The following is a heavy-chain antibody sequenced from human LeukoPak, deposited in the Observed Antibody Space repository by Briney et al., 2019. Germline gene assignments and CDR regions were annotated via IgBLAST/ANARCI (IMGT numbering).Heavy chain of an antibody. V-gene: IGHV4-59*01. D-gene: IGHD3-22*01. J-gene: IGHJ3*02. CDR3: ARGLTYYFDSSGYYVTDAFDI. CDR1: GGSISSYH. CDR2: IYSSGST. Sequence: SETLSLTCTVSGGSISSYHWSWIRQPPGKGLQWIGFIYSSGSTNFNPSLKSRVTISVDTSKNQFSLKLTSVTAADTAVHYCARGLTYYFDSSGYYVTDAFDIWGQGTMVTVSS.